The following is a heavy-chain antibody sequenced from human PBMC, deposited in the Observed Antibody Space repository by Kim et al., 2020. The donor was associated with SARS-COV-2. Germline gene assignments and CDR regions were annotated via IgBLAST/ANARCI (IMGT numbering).Heavy chain of an antibody. J-gene: IGHJ5*02. V-gene: IGHV3-30*01. Sequence: SVHGQFTISRDNSKNTLYLQMNSLRAEDTAVYYCARDSIAARGLSNWFDPWGQGTLVTVSS. CDR3: ARDSIAARGLSNWFDP. D-gene: IGHD6-6*01.